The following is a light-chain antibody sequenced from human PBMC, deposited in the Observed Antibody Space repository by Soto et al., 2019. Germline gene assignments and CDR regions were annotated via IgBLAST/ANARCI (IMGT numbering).Light chain of an antibody. V-gene: IGKV3-11*01. CDR1: QSVSSN. J-gene: IGKJ4*01. CDR3: QQRYNWPLT. Sequence: EIVMTQSPATLSVSPGERATLSCRASQSVSSNLAWYQQKPGQAPRLLIFDASNRATGFPVRFSGSGSGTDFTLTISSLEPEDFAVYYCQQRYNWPLTFGGGTKVDIK. CDR2: DAS.